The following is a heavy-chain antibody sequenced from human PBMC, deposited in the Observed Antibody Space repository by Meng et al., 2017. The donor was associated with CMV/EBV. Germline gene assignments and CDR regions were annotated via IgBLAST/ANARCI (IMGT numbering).Heavy chain of an antibody. CDR1: GGSISSYY. D-gene: IGHD1-7*01. CDR2: IYTSGST. CDR3: AKSSEQNWNYGGWYFDL. J-gene: IGHJ2*01. V-gene: IGHV4-4*07. Sequence: VRLQESGPGLVKPSGTLSLPCTVSGGSISSYYWSWIRQPAGKGLEWIGRIYTSGSTNYNPSLKSRVTMSVDTSKNQFSLKLSSVTAADTAVYYCAKSSEQNWNYGGWYFDLWGRGTLVTVSS.